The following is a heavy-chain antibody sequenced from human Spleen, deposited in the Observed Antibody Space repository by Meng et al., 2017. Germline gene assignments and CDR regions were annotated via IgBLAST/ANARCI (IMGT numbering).Heavy chain of an antibody. D-gene: IGHD5-12*01. CDR3: SGHIDY. Sequence: GESLKIPCEGSGFTFSNAYMTWVRQVPGKRLEWVGRIKSNPDGETIDYAAPVKGRFTISRDDSKNTVYLQMNSLKTEDTAVYYCSGHIDYWGQGTLVTVSS. CDR1: GFTFSNAY. J-gene: IGHJ4*02. CDR2: IKSNPDGETI. V-gene: IGHV3-15*01.